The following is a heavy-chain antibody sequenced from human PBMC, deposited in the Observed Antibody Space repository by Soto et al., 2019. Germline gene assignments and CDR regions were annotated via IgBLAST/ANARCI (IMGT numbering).Heavy chain of an antibody. CDR2: IWYDGSNK. V-gene: IGHV3-33*01. D-gene: IGHD3-16*02. CDR1: GFTFSSYG. J-gene: IGHJ4*02. CDR3: ARSHALTLGGVIVPLFDY. Sequence: GGSLRLSCAASGFTFSSYGMHWVRQAPGKGLEWVAVIWYDGSNKYYADSVKGRFTISRDNSKNTLYLQMNSLRAEDTAVYYCARSHALTLGGVIVPLFDYWGQGTLVTVSS.